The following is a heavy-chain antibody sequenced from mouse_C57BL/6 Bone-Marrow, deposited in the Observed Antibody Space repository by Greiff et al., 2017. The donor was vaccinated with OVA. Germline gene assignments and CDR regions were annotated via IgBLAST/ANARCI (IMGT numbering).Heavy chain of an antibody. CDR3: AREALLYYLDY. J-gene: IGHJ2*01. D-gene: IGHD2-1*01. CDR1: GYTFTSYW. V-gene: IGHV1-69*01. Sequence: QVQLQQPGAELVMPGASVKLSCKASGYTFTSYWMHWVKQRPGQGLEWIGEIDPSDSYTNYNQKFKGKSTLTVDKSSSTAYMQLSSLTSEDSAVYYCAREALLYYLDYWGQGTTLTVSS. CDR2: IDPSDSYT.